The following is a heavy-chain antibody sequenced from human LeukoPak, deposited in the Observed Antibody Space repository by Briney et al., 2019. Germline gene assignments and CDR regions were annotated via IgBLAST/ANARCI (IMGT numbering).Heavy chain of an antibody. CDR1: GFTFSSYD. J-gene: IGHJ4*02. V-gene: IGHV3-33*01. Sequence: PGRSLRLSCAASGFTFSSYDIPWVRQAPGKGLEWVAVIWYDGSKKYYADSVKGRFTISRDNSKNTLYLQMNSLRAEDTAVYYCARAPGDTALDYWGQGTLVTVSS. CDR3: ARAPGDTALDY. D-gene: IGHD5-18*01. CDR2: IWYDGSKK.